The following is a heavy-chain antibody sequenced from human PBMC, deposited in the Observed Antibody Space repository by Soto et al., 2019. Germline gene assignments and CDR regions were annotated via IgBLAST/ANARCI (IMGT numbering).Heavy chain of an antibody. Sequence: QVQLVESGGGVVQPGKSLRLSCAASGFTFSTYGMHWVRQAPGKGLEWVAVIWYDGSNKYYADSVEGRFTVSRDNSNNTVSLQMNSLRAEDTALYYCARDRRENTAMVEQFDLWGLGTLVNVSS. J-gene: IGHJ5*02. CDR3: ARDRRENTAMVEQFDL. D-gene: IGHD5-18*01. CDR1: GFTFSTYG. CDR2: IWYDGSNK. V-gene: IGHV3-33*01.